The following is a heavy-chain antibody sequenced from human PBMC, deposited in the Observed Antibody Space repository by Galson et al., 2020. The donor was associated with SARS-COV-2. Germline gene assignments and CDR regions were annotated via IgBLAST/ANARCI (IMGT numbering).Heavy chain of an antibody. CDR2: ISYDGRDK. CDR1: RFIFRSFA. D-gene: IGHD2-21*02. V-gene: IGHV3-30*04. Sequence: GESLKISCAASRFIFRSFAMHWVRQVPGKGLEWVAVISYDGRDKQYADSVKGRFTIPRDNSKNTLDLQMNSLSSEDTGVYYCARDGDCGADCLHRWFVTWGQGTLVIVSS. CDR3: ARDGDCGADCLHRWFVT. J-gene: IGHJ5*02.